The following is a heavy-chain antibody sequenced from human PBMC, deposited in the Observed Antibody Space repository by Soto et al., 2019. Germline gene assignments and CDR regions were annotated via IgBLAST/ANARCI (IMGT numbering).Heavy chain of an antibody. CDR2: IYYSGST. CDR3: ARPWGAYGALHPFDY. Sequence: QLQLQESGPGLVKPSETLSLTCTVSGGSISGTTYYWGWIRQPPGKGLEWIGSIYYSGSTYYNPSLKSRVTMSVDTSKNQFSLNLSSVTAADTAVYYCARPWGAYGALHPFDYWGQGTLVTVSS. J-gene: IGHJ4*02. CDR1: GGSISGTTYY. D-gene: IGHD4-17*01. V-gene: IGHV4-39*01.